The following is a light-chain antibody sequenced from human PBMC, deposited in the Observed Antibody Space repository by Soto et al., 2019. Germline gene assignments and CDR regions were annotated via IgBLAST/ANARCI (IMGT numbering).Light chain of an antibody. CDR3: QQRSNWPPKIT. CDR2: DAS. CDR1: QSVSSY. Sequence: EIVLTQSPATLSLSPGERATLSCRASQSVSSYLAWYQQKPXXXXRLLIYDASNRATGIPARFSGSGSGTDFTLTISSLEPEDFAVYYCQQRSNWPPKITFGQGTRLEMK. V-gene: IGKV3-11*01. J-gene: IGKJ5*01.